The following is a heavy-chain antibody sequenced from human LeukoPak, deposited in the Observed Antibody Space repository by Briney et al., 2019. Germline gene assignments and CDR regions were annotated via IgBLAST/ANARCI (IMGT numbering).Heavy chain of an antibody. CDR2: ISYDGSNK. D-gene: IGHD5-18*01. CDR1: GFTFSSYG. J-gene: IGHJ6*02. V-gene: IGHV3-30*18. Sequence: PGGSLRLSCAASGFTFSSYGMHWVRQAPGKGLEWVAVISYDGSNKYYADSVKGRFTISRDNSKNSLYLQMNSLRTEDTALYYCAKETTMAQSYYYYGMDVWGQGTTVTVSS. CDR3: AKETTMAQSYYYYGMDV.